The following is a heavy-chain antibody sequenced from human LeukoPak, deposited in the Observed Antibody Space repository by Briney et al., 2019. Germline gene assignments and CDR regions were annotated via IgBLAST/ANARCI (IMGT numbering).Heavy chain of an antibody. V-gene: IGHV3-23*01. CDR1: GFTFSSYA. CDR3: AKSQLWLSLWYFDL. Sequence: GGSLRLSCAASGFTFSSYAMSWVRQAPGKGLEWVSAISGSGGSTYYADSVKGRFTISRDNFKNTLYLQMNSPRAEDTAVYYCAKSQLWLSLWYFDLWGRGTLVTVSS. D-gene: IGHD5-18*01. J-gene: IGHJ2*01. CDR2: ISGSGGST.